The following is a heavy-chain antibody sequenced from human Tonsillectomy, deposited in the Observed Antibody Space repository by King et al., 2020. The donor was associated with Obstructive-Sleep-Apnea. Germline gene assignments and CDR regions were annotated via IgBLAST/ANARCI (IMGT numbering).Heavy chain of an antibody. J-gene: IGHJ4*02. V-gene: IGHV3-48*01. CDR1: GFTFSNYS. Sequence: VQLVESGGDLAQPGGSLRLSCVASGFTFSNYSMNWVRQAPGKGLEWVSYINGASEKIRYADSVKGRFTISRDNAKNSLHLQMNSLRAEDTAVYYCARDKDWAFDYWGQGTLVTVSS. CDR2: INGASEKI. CDR3: ARDKDWAFDY. D-gene: IGHD3/OR15-3a*01.